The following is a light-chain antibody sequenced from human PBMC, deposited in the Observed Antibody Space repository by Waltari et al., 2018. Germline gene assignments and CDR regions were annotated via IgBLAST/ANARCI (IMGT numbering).Light chain of an antibody. Sequence: TQSPATLSLSPGERATPSCRASQNINNYLAGYQQKPGQGPRLLLFDASNRATGVPARFSGSGSGTDFTLTISSLEPEDFAVYYCQQRSNWPPLTFGGGTKVEIK. CDR2: DAS. CDR1: QNINNY. J-gene: IGKJ4*01. V-gene: IGKV3-11*01. CDR3: QQRSNWPPLT.